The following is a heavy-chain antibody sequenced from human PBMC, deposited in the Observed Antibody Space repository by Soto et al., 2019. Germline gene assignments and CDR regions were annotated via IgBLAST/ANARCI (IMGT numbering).Heavy chain of an antibody. CDR2: INVYNGNT. Sequence: VKVSCKASGYTFTNYGISWVRQAPGQGLEWMGWINVYNGNTKYAQKVQGRVTMTTDTSTSTAYMELRSLRSDDTAVYYCARGVGSGSYYNQYNWFDPWGQGTLVTVSP. V-gene: IGHV1-18*01. D-gene: IGHD3-10*01. CDR1: GYTFTNYG. CDR3: ARGVGSGSYYNQYNWFDP. J-gene: IGHJ5*02.